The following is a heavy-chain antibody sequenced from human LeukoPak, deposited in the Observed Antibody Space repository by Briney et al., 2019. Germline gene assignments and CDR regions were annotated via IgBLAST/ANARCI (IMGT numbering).Heavy chain of an antibody. D-gene: IGHD2-2*01. CDR2: ISTTGGST. V-gene: IGHV3-23*01. Sequence: GGSLRLSCAASGFTFSSYAMSWVRQAPGKGLEWVSGISTTGGSTSYADSVKGRFTISRDNSKNTLYLQMNNLRTEDTAIYYRARRDQLPDYWGQGTLVTVSS. CDR3: ARRDQLPDY. CDR1: GFTFSSYA. J-gene: IGHJ4*02.